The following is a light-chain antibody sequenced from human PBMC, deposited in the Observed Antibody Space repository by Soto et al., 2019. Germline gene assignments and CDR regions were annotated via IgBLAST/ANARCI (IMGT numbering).Light chain of an antibody. CDR2: DVS. CDR3: SSYTGGSTYV. CDR1: SSDVGAYNY. V-gene: IGLV2-14*01. J-gene: IGLJ1*01. Sequence: QSALTQPASVSGSPGQSITISCTGTSSDVGAYNYVSWYQQHPGKAPKLMISDVSHRPSGVSNRFSGSKSGNTASLTISGLQAEYEADYYCSSYTGGSTYVFGTGTKLTVL.